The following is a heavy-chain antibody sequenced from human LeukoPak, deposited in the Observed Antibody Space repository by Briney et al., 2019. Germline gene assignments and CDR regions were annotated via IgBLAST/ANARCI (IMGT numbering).Heavy chain of an antibody. V-gene: IGHV3-23*01. CDR3: AKDDY. J-gene: IGHJ4*02. CDR1: GGSFSGYY. CDR2: ISGSGGST. Sequence: ETLSLTCAVYGGSFSGYYWSWIRQAPGKGLEWVSAISGSGGSTYYADSVKGRFTISRDNSKNTLYLQMNSLRAEDTAVYYCAKDDYWGQGTLVTVSS.